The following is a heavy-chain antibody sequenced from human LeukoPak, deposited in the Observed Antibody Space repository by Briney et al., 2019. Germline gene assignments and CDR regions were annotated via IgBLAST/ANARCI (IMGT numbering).Heavy chain of an antibody. V-gene: IGHV4-4*07. D-gene: IGHD1-26*01. J-gene: IGHJ6*03. Sequence: SETLSHTRTVSGGSICSYYWSCSWQPAGKGLEWIGRIYTSGSTNYNASLKSRVTISVDTSKNQFSLKLSSVTAAETAVYYCARLKGSYVGRNYYYYYMDVWGKGTTVTVSS. CDR2: IYTSGST. CDR1: GGSICSYY. CDR3: ARLKGSYVGRNYYYYYMDV.